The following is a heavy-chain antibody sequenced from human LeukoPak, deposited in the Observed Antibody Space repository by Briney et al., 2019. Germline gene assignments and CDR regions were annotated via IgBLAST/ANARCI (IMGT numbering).Heavy chain of an antibody. CDR1: GFTFDDYA. D-gene: IGHD3-22*01. J-gene: IGHJ1*01. CDR3: AKDHTMTEGAEYFQH. Sequence: GGSLRLSCAASGFTFDDYAMHWVRQAPGKGLEWVSGISWNSGSIGYADSVKGRFTISRDNAKNSLYLQMNSLRAEDTAVYYCAKDHTMTEGAEYFQHWGQGTLVTVSS. CDR2: ISWNSGSI. V-gene: IGHV3-9*01.